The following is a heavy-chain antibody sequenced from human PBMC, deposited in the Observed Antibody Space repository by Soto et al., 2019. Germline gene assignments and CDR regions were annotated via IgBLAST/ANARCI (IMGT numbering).Heavy chain of an antibody. CDR2: ISGSGGST. J-gene: IGHJ4*02. Sequence: GGSLRLSCAASGFTFSSYAMSWVRQAPGKGLEWVSAISGSGGSTYYADSVKGRFTISRDNSKNTLYLQMNSLRAEATAVYYCAKDLPSGQLVGYFDYWGQGTLVTVSS. CDR3: AKDLPSGQLVGYFDY. D-gene: IGHD6-6*01. V-gene: IGHV3-23*01. CDR1: GFTFSSYA.